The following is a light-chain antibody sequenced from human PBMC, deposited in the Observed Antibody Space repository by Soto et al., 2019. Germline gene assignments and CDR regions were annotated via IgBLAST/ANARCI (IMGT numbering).Light chain of an antibody. CDR2: GAS. CDR1: QSVSSTF. CDR3: QQFGTSAT. Sequence: EVVLTQSPDTLSLSPGERATLSCRASQSVSSTFLAWYQQRPGQAPRLLIYGASSRATGIPDRFSGSGSGTDFTLTITRLEPEDFVLYYCQQFGTSATFGQGTKVEIK. J-gene: IGKJ1*01. V-gene: IGKV3-20*01.